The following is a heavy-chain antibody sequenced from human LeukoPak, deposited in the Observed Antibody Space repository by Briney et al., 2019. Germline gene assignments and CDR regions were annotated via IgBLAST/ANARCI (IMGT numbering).Heavy chain of an antibody. CDR2: INHSGST. CDR3: AVGGRLAAVRMYYFDY. Sequence: SETLSLTCAVYGGSFSGYYWSWIRQPPGKGLEWIGEINHSGSTNYNPSLKSRVTISVDTSKNQFSLKLSSVTAADTAVYYCAVGGRLAAVRMYYFDYWGQGTLVTVSS. CDR1: GGSFSGYY. V-gene: IGHV4-34*01. D-gene: IGHD6-25*01. J-gene: IGHJ4*02.